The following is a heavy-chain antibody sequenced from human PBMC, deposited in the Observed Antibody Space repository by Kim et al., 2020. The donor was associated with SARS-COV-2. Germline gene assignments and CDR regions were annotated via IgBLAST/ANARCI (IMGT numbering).Heavy chain of an antibody. CDR1: GYTFTNFA. Sequence: ASVKVSCKASGYTFTNFALHWVRQAPGQRLEWMGWINTDNGNTEYSQKFQGRVTITRDTSASTAYMELSSLRSEDTAVYYCARGFCSGGSCYSGPSDFWGQGTLVTVSS. J-gene: IGHJ4*02. CDR2: INTDNGNT. D-gene: IGHD2-15*01. CDR3: ARGFCSGGSCYSGPSDF. V-gene: IGHV1-3*04.